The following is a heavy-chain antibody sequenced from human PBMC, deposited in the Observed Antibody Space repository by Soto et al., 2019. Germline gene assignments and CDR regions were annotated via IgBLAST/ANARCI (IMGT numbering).Heavy chain of an antibody. V-gene: IGHV3-30*18. CDR1: GFTFSSYG. CDR2: ISYDGSNK. CDR3: AKGARGWYSHYYYGMDV. J-gene: IGHJ6*02. Sequence: GGSLRLSCAASGFTFSSYGMHWVRQAPGKGLEWVAVISYDGSNKYYADSVKGRFTISRDNSKNTLYLQMNSLRAEDTAVYYCAKGARGWYSHYYYGMDVWGQGTTVTVSS. D-gene: IGHD6-19*01.